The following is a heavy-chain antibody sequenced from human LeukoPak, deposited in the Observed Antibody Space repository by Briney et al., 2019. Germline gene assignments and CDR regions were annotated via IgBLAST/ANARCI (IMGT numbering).Heavy chain of an antibody. Sequence: GGSLRLSCTASGFKFVDYAMSWVRQAPGEGLEWVGFIRNKAFGGTAEYAASVKGRFTISRDDSKSIAYLQINSLKTEDTAVYYCTREDGYNRRFDYWGQGTLVTVSS. CDR1: GFKFVDYA. V-gene: IGHV3-49*04. J-gene: IGHJ4*02. CDR3: TREDGYNRRFDY. CDR2: IRNKAFGGTA. D-gene: IGHD5-24*01.